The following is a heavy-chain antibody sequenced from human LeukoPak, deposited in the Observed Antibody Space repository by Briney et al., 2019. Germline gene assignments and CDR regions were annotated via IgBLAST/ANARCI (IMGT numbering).Heavy chain of an antibody. D-gene: IGHD6-19*01. J-gene: IGHJ4*02. CDR3: AREEYSSGWYYFDY. Sequence: GASVKVYCKASGYTFTGYYMHWVRQAPGQGLEWMGWINPNSGGTNYAQKFQGWVTMTRDTSISTAYMELRSLRSDDTAVYYCAREEYSSGWYYFDYWGQGTLVTVSS. CDR1: GYTFTGYY. V-gene: IGHV1-2*04. CDR2: INPNSGGT.